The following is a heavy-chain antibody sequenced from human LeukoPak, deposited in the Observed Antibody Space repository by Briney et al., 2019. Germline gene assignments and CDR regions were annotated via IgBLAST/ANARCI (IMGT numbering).Heavy chain of an antibody. D-gene: IGHD6-19*01. CDR2: INPNSGET. J-gene: IGHJ5*02. CDR3: ARVGQWLVENDWFDP. V-gene: IGHV1-2*02. CDR1: EYTFTAYY. Sequence: ASVKVSCKASEYTFTAYYVHWVRQAPGQGLEWMGWINPNSGETNFAQNFQGRVTMTRDTSISTVYMELSRLRSDDTAVYYCARVGQWLVENDWFDPWGQGTLVTLSS.